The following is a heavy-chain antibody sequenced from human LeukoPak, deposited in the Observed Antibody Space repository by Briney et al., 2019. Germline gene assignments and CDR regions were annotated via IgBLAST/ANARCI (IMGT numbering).Heavy chain of an antibody. CDR3: ARVKGGAIDY. V-gene: IGHV3-21*01. D-gene: IGHD3-16*01. CDR2: ISSSSSYI. Sequence: GGSLRLSCAASGFTFSSYSMSWVRQAPGKGLEWVSSISSSSSYIYYADSVKGRFTISRDNAKNSLYLQMNSLRAEDTAVYYCARVKGGAIDYWGQGTLVTVSS. J-gene: IGHJ4*02. CDR1: GFTFSSYS.